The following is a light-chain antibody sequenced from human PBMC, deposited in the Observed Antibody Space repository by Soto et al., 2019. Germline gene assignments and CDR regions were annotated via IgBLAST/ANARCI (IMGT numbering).Light chain of an antibody. CDR2: DAS. V-gene: IGKV3-11*01. CDR3: RQHSNWRPYT. Sequence: EIVLTQSPAPLSLSPGAIATLSCRASQSASSYLAWYQQKPGQAPRHLIYDASNRATGMPATFSGSGSGTDDTHIISSLEPEDVAVYYCRQHSNWRPYTFGQGTKLEIK. CDR1: QSASSY. J-gene: IGKJ2*01.